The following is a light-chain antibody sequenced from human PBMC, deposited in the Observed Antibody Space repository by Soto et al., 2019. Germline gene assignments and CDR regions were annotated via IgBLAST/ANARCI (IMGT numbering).Light chain of an antibody. CDR1: SGSVSTSYY. CDR3: LLYMGGGISV. CDR2: STN. V-gene: IGLV8-61*01. Sequence: QAVVTQEPAFSVSPGGTVTLTCGLSSGSVSTSYYPSWYQQTPGQAPRTLIYSTNTRSSGVPDRFSGYILGNKAALTITGAQAEDESEYYCLLYMGGGISVFGGGTKLTVL. J-gene: IGLJ3*02.